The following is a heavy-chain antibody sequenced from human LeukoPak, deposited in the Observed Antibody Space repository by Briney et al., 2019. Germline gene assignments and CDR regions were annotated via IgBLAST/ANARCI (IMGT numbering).Heavy chain of an antibody. J-gene: IGHJ4*02. Sequence: SETLSLTCTVSGGSISSYYWSWIRQPPGKGLEWIGYIYYSGSTNYNPSLKSRVTISVDTSKNQFSLKLRSVTAADTAVYYCASGDSSGYYLFDYWGQGTLVTVSS. D-gene: IGHD3-22*01. CDR2: IYYSGST. CDR3: ASGDSSGYYLFDY. CDR1: GGSISSYY. V-gene: IGHV4-59*01.